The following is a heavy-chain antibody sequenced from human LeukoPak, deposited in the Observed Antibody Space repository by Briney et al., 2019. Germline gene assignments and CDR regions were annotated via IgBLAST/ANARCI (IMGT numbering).Heavy chain of an antibody. V-gene: IGHV3-33*08. CDR1: GFTFSSYG. D-gene: IGHD1/OR15-1a*01. CDR2: IWYGGSNK. CDR3: AFGTIDAFDI. J-gene: IGHJ3*02. Sequence: GGSLRLSCAASGFTFSSYGMHWVGQAPGKGLEWVAVIWYGGSNKYYADSVKGRFTISRDNSKNTLYLQMNSLRAEDTAVYYCAFGTIDAFDIWGQGTMVTVSS.